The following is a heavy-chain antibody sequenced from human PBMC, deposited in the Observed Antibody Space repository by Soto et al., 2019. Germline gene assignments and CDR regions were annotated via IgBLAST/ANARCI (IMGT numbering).Heavy chain of an antibody. Sequence: GGSLRLSCAASGFTFSSYDMHWVRQATGKGLEWVSAIGTAGDTYYPGSVKGRFTISRENAKNSLYLQMNSLSAGDTAVYYCARERTYGSGSYYIYYGMDVWGQGTTVTVSS. D-gene: IGHD3-10*01. CDR3: ARERTYGSGSYYIYYGMDV. J-gene: IGHJ6*02. V-gene: IGHV3-13*04. CDR1: GFTFSSYD. CDR2: IGTAGDT.